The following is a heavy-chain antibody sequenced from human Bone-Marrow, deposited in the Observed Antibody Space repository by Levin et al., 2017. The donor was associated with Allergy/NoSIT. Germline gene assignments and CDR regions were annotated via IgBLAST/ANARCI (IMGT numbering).Heavy chain of an antibody. CDR1: GDSVTSWGHY. D-gene: IGHD3-16*01. CDR3: ASVGGKLGEGWGLSGMGV. J-gene: IGHJ6*02. Sequence: SETLSLTCTVSGDSVTSWGHYWSWVRQHPGKGLEWIGYIHYSGTPYYNPSLKSRASIAVDTSENHFSLNLNSVTAADTAVYYCASVGGKLGEGWGLSGMGVWGQGATVIVSS. CDR2: IHYSGTP. V-gene: IGHV4-31*03.